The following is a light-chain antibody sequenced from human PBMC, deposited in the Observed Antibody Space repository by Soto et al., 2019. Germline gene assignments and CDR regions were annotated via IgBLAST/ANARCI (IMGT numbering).Light chain of an antibody. CDR1: SSKIGAGYD. CDR3: QSYDSSLRGGV. Sequence: QSVLTQPPSVSGAPGQRVTISCTGSSSKIGAGYDVHWYQQLPGTAPKLLIYGNSNRPSGVPDRFSGSKTGTSASLAITGLQAEDEADYYCQSYDSSLRGGVFGGGTKLTVL. V-gene: IGLV1-40*01. J-gene: IGLJ3*02. CDR2: GNS.